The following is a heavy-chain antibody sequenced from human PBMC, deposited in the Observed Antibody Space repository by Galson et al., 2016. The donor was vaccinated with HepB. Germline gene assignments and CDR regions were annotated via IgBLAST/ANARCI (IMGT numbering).Heavy chain of an antibody. D-gene: IGHD2-15*01. CDR1: GFTLSSYD. CDR3: ARERPPRETYCSGGRCYSEYYGMDV. J-gene: IGHJ6*04. Sequence: SLRLSCAASGFTLSSYDIHWVRQAPGKGLEWVALIWHGGSKVYYADSDKGRFTISRDDSKNTVYLQMTSLRAEDTAVFYCARERPPRETYCSGGRCYSEYYGMDVWGKGTTVTVSS. V-gene: IGHV3-33*01. CDR2: IWHGGSKV.